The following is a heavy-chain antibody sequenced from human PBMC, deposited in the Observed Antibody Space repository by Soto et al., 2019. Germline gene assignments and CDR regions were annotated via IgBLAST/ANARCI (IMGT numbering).Heavy chain of an antibody. CDR3: AKDRTTVLVFSHYLDY. CDR1: GFTFSSYG. V-gene: IGHV3-30*18. J-gene: IGHJ4*02. CDR2: ISYDGSNK. D-gene: IGHD3-3*02. Sequence: QVQLVESGGGVVQPGRSLRLSCAASGFTFSSYGMHWVRQAPGKGLEWVAVISYDGSNKYYADSVKGRFTISRDNSKNTLYLQMNSLRAADTAVYYCAKDRTTVLVFSHYLDYWGQGTLVTVSS.